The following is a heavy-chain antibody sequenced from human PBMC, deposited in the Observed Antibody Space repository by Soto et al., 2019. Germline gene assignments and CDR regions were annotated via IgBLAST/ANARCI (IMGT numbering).Heavy chain of an antibody. CDR2: IIPIFGTA. Sequence: AAVKVSCKASGGTFSSYAISWVRQAPGQGLEWMGGIIPIFGTANYAQKFQGRVTITADESTCTAYMELSSLRSEDTAVYYCARDKNWNDAPPSAPNETTYYHCDMDACGQGT. D-gene: IGHD1-1*01. J-gene: IGHJ6*01. V-gene: IGHV1-69*13. CDR3: ARDKNWNDAPPSAPNETTYYHCDMDA. CDR1: GGTFSSYA.